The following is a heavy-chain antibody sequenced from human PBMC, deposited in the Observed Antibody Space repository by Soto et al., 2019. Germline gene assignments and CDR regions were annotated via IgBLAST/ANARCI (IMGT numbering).Heavy chain of an antibody. Sequence: SATLSLTCAVYAGSFSGYYWSWIRQPPGKGLEWIGEINHSGSTNYNPSLKSRVAISVDTSKNQFSLKLSSVTAADTAVYYCARAPGHYYGSGSYSSGYWFDPWGQGTLVTVSS. V-gene: IGHV4-34*01. J-gene: IGHJ5*02. CDR3: ARAPGHYYGSGSYSSGYWFDP. D-gene: IGHD3-10*01. CDR2: INHSGST. CDR1: AGSFSGYY.